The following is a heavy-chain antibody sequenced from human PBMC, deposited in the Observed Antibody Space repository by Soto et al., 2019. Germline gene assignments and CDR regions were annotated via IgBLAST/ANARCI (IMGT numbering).Heavy chain of an antibody. CDR2: ISYDGSDK. CDR1: GFTFGSYD. Sequence: SLRLSCAASGFTFGSYDMHWVRQAPGKGLEWVAVISYDGSDKYYADSVKGRFTISRDTSKNTLYLQMNSLRAEDTAVYYCAKSVAAALYGMDVWGQGTTVTVSS. V-gene: IGHV3-30*18. J-gene: IGHJ6*02. CDR3: AKSVAAALYGMDV. D-gene: IGHD6-13*01.